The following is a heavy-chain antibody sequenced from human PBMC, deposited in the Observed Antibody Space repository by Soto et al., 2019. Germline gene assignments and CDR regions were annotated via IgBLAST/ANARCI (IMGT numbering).Heavy chain of an antibody. CDR1: GFTFSSYA. Sequence: GGSLRLSCAASGFTFSSYAMSWVRQAPGKGLEWVSAISGSGGSTYYADSVKGRFTISRDNSKNTLYLQMNSLRAEDTAVYYCAKALGDIVVVVAAIDYWGQGTLVTVSS. J-gene: IGHJ4*02. CDR3: AKALGDIVVVVAAIDY. D-gene: IGHD2-15*01. V-gene: IGHV3-23*01. CDR2: ISGSGGST.